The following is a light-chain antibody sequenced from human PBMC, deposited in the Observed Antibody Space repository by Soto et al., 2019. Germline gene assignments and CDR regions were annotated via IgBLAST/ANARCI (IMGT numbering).Light chain of an antibody. CDR2: GAS. Sequence: EIVLTQSPGTLSLSPGERATLSCRASQSVSSSYLGWYQQKPGQAPRLLIYGASSRATGIPDRFSGSGSGSDCTLTISRLETEDVAVYYSQQYGSSPRVTFGQGTKLEIK. CDR1: QSVSSSY. V-gene: IGKV3-20*01. J-gene: IGKJ2*01. CDR3: QQYGSSPRVT.